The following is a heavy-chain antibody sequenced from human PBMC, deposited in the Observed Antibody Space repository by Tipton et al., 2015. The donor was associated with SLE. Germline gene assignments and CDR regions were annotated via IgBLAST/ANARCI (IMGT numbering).Heavy chain of an antibody. CDR1: GGSVSSGSYY. J-gene: IGHJ3*02. V-gene: IGHV4-61*01. CDR2: IYYSGST. D-gene: IGHD1-26*01. Sequence: LRLSCTVSGGSVSSGSYYWSWIRQPPGKGLEWIGFIYYSGSTDYKPSLKSRVTISIDTSKNQFSLKLSSVTAADTAVYYCARDGAGDAFDIWGQGTMVTVSS. CDR3: ARDGAGDAFDI.